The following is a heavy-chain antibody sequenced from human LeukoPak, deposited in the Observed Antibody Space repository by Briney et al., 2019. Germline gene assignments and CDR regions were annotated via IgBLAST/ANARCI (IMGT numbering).Heavy chain of an antibody. V-gene: IGHV3-15*07. D-gene: IGHD3-3*01. J-gene: IGHJ5*02. CDR1: GFSFSDAW. CDR3: TTDAEYYHFWSDYYAWFDP. Sequence: GGSLRLSCAAAGFSFSDAWMNWVRQAPGKGLEWVGHIRSKADGGTPDYIAPVEGRFTISRDDSKDTLYLQMNSLNTEDTAMHYCTTDAEYYHFWSDYYAWFDPWGQGTLVTVSS. CDR2: IRSKADGGTP.